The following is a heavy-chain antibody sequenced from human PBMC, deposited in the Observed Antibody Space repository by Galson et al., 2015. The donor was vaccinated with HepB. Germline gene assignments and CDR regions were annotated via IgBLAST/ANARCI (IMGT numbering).Heavy chain of an antibody. CDR1: GFTFSSYG. Sequence: SLRLSCAASGFTFSSYGMHWVRQAPGKGLEWVAGIWYDGSNKDYADSVKGRFTISRDNSKNTLYLQMNSLRAEDTAVYYCARDTQEYYDYVWGSYRYKPLVYWGQGTLVTVSS. J-gene: IGHJ4*02. CDR3: ARDTQEYYDYVWGSYRYKPLVY. CDR2: IWYDGSNK. V-gene: IGHV3-33*01. D-gene: IGHD3-16*02.